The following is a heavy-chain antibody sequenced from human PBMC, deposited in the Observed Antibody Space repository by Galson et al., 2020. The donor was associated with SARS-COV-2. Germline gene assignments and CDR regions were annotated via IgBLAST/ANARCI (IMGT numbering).Heavy chain of an antibody. V-gene: IGHV3-7*01. CDR2: IKEDGSEK. D-gene: IGHD6-25*01. CDR3: ARDGSGSFFGY. CDR1: GFTFSSFW. J-gene: IGHJ4*02. Sequence: GGSLRLSCAASGFTFSSFWMTWVRQAPGKGLEWVANIKEDGSEKNSVDSVKGRFTISRDNAKNSLYLQMNSLRVDDTAVYYCARDGSGSFFGYWGQGTLVTVSS.